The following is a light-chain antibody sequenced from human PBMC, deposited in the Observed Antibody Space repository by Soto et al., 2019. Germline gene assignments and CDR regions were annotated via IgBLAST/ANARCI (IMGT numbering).Light chain of an antibody. CDR3: QQRSNWPWT. CDR2: DAS. CDR1: QSVSSY. V-gene: IGKV3-11*01. J-gene: IGKJ1*01. Sequence: EIVLTQSPATLSLSPGERATLSCWASQSVSSYLAWYQHKPGQAPRLLIHDASNRATGIPARFSGSGSGTDFTLTISTLEPEDFAVYYRQQRSNWPWTFGQGT.